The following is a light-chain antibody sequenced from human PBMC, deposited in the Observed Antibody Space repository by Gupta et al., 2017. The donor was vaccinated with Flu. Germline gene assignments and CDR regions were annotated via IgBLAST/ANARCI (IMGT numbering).Light chain of an antibody. CDR1: QSVRSNY. CDR2: GES. Sequence: EIVLTQSPGTLSLSPRERAPLSCRASQSVRSNYLAWYQQKPGQAPRLLIYGESSWPTGFPDRFSGSGSGTEFTLTISRLEPEDFAVYYCQQDCSSPHTFGRGTKVEIK. V-gene: IGKV3-20*01. J-gene: IGKJ4*01. CDR3: QQDCSSPHT.